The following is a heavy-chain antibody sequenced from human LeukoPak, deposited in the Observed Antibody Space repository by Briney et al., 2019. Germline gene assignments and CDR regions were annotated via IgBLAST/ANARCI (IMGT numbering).Heavy chain of an antibody. CDR3: ARAGLNCSGGSCYNLDY. CDR1: GGSFSGYY. V-gene: IGHV4-34*01. CDR2: INHSGST. D-gene: IGHD2-15*01. J-gene: IGHJ4*02. Sequence: SETLSLTCAVYGGSFSGYYWSWIRQPPGKGLERIGEINHSGSTNYNPSLKSRVTISVDTSKNQFSLKLSSVTAADTAVYYCARAGLNCSGGSCYNLDYWGQGTLVTVSS.